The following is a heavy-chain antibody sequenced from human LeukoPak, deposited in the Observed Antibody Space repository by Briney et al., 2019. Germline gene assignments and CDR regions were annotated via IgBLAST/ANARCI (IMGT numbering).Heavy chain of an antibody. Sequence: SETLSLTCAVYGGSFSGYYWSWIRQPPGNGLELIGEINHSGSTNYNPSLKSRVTISVDTSKNQFSLKLSSVTAADTALYYCARLHIVVVPPAIQGELDYWGQGTLVTVSS. J-gene: IGHJ4*02. D-gene: IGHD2-2*01. CDR3: ARLHIVVVPPAIQGELDY. CDR2: INHSGST. V-gene: IGHV4-34*01. CDR1: GGSFSGYY.